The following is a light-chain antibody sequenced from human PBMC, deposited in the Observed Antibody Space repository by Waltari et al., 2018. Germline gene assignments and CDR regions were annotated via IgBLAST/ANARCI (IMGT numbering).Light chain of an antibody. Sequence: DIVMTQSPDSLAVSLGERATINCKSSQSVLYRSNNKNYLNWYQQKPGQPPKLLIYWASTRESGVPDRFSGSASGTDFTLTISSLQAEDVAVYYCQQYYSAPYTFGQGTKLEIK. CDR1: QSVLYRSNNKNY. CDR2: WAS. J-gene: IGKJ2*01. V-gene: IGKV4-1*01. CDR3: QQYYSAPYT.